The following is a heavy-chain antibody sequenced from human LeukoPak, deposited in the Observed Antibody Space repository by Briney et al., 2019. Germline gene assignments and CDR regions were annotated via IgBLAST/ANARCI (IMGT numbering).Heavy chain of an antibody. CDR3: AKGPYSGYSTYFDP. CDR1: GFTFSRHA. V-gene: IGHV3-23*01. D-gene: IGHD5-12*01. J-gene: IGHJ5*02. Sequence: GGSLRLSCEASGFTFSRHAMNWVRQAPEKGLEWVSGISGGSETTFYADSVKGRFTISRDNSRNTLYLQMYGLRADDTALYFCAKGPYSGYSTYFDPWGQGTRVTVSS. CDR2: ISGGSETT.